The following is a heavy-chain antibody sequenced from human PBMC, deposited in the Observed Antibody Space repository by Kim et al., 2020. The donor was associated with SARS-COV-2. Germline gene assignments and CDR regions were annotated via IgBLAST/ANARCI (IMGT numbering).Heavy chain of an antibody. CDR3: ARGIFGAGAGILNYYYYNGMDV. CDR1: GYTFTSYD. CDR2: MNPNSGNT. J-gene: IGHJ6*02. Sequence: ASVKVSCKASGYTFTSYDINWVRQATGQGLEWMGWMNPNSGNTSYAQKLQGRVTMTRNTSISTAYMELSSLRSEDTAVYYCARGIFGAGAGILNYYYYNGMDVWGQGTTVTVSS. V-gene: IGHV1-8*02. D-gene: IGHD6-13*01.